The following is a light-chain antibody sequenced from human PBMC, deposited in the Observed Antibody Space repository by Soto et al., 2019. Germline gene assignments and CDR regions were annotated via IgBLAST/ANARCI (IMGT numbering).Light chain of an antibody. CDR2: EVS. Sequence: QSALTQPASVSGSPGQSITISCTGTSSDVGGYNYVSWYQQHPGKAPKLMIYEVSNRLSGVSNRFSGFKSGNTASLTISGLQAQDEADYYCSSYTSSSTLVFGGGTKLTVL. J-gene: IGLJ2*01. CDR1: SSDVGGYNY. CDR3: SSYTSSSTLV. V-gene: IGLV2-14*01.